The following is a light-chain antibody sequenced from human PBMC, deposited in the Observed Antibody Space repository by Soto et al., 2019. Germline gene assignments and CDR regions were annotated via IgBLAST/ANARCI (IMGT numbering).Light chain of an antibody. CDR1: HTIARN. Sequence: EIVMTQSPDTLSVSPGERVTLSCRASHTIARNLAWYQQKNGQAPRLLIHGASTRASGVPDRFSVSGSGTDFTLTISSLESEDIAVYYCQQFHNWPPQYTFGQGTKLQIK. J-gene: IGKJ2*01. CDR2: GAS. CDR3: QQFHNWPPQYT. V-gene: IGKV3-15*01.